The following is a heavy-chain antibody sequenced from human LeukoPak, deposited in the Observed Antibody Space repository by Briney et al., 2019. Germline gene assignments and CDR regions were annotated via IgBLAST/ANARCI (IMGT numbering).Heavy chain of an antibody. Sequence: KPSGTLSLTCAVSGGSISSSNWWSWVRQPPGKGLEWIGEIYHSGSTNYNPSLKSRVTISVDKSKNQFSLKLSSVTAADTAVYYCARSPGIAAAGPTFDYWGQGTLVTVSS. CDR3: ARSPGIAAAGPTFDY. CDR1: GGSISSSNW. V-gene: IGHV4-4*02. CDR2: IYHSGST. J-gene: IGHJ4*02. D-gene: IGHD6-13*01.